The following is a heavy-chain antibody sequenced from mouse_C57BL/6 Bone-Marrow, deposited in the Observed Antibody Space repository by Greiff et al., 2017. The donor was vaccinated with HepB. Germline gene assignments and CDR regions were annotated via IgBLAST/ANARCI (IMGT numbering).Heavy chain of an antibody. CDR3: TNIVYYYGSSYEGDY. D-gene: IGHD1-1*01. CDR1: GYTFTSYW. J-gene: IGHJ4*01. V-gene: IGHV1-5*01. CDR2: IYPGNSDT. Sequence: SGTVLARPGASVKMSCKTSGYTFTSYWMHWVKQRPGQGLEWIGAIYPGNSDTSYNQKFKGKAKLTAVTSASTAYMELSSLTTEDSAVYYCTNIVYYYGSSYEGDYWGQGTSVTVSS.